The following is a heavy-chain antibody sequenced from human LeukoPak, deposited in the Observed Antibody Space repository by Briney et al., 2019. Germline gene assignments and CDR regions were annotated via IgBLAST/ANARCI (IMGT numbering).Heavy chain of an antibody. D-gene: IGHD6-13*01. Sequence: GGSLRLSCAASGFTFSSYSMNWVRQAPGKGLEWVSSISSSNSYIYYADSVKGRFTISRDNAKNSLYLQMNSLRAEDTAVYYCASYIIAAAGTGYWGQGTLVTVSS. V-gene: IGHV3-21*01. J-gene: IGHJ4*02. CDR2: ISSSNSYI. CDR3: ASYIIAAAGTGY. CDR1: GFTFSSYS.